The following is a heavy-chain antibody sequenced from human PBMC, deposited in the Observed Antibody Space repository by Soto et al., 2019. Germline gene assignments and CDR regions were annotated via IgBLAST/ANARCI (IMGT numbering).Heavy chain of an antibody. J-gene: IGHJ4*02. CDR2: ISGYNANT. CDR1: GYTFTGYG. CDR3: ARGGYYYDSSGYYSDY. V-gene: IGHV1-18*01. Sequence: QVQLVQSGAEVKKPGASVKVSCKASGYTFTGYGIGWVRQAPGQGLEWMGWISGYNANTNYPQKLQGRITMTTDTSTSTAYMELRSLRSDDTAVYYCARGGYYYDSSGYYSDYRGQGTLVTVSS. D-gene: IGHD3-22*01.